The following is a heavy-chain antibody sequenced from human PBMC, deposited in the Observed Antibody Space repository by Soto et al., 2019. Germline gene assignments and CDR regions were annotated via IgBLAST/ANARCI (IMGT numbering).Heavy chain of an antibody. V-gene: IGHV4-4*02. CDR1: GGSISRSNW. J-gene: IGHJ5*01. D-gene: IGHD3-10*01. CDR2: IYHSGST. CDR3: GREHRLPWSAEIRLRS. Sequence: SETRSLTCAGSGGSISRSNWWSWVRQPPGKGLEWIGEIYHSGSTNYNPSLKSRVTISVDKSKNQISLKICGWKGSEWAVYYCGREHRLPWSAEIRLRSWGHGTPIT.